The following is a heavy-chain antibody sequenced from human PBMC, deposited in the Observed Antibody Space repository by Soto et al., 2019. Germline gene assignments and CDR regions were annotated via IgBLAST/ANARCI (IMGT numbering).Heavy chain of an antibody. D-gene: IGHD1-26*01. CDR1: GYTFTSYG. J-gene: IGHJ3*02. Sequence: ASVKVSCKASGYTFTSYGISWVRQAPGQGLEWMGWISAYNGNTNYAQKLQGRVTMTTDTSTSTAYMELRSLRSDDTAVYYCAKDQSLPWELLDNAFDIWGQGTMVTV. CDR2: ISAYNGNT. V-gene: IGHV1-18*01. CDR3: AKDQSLPWELLDNAFDI.